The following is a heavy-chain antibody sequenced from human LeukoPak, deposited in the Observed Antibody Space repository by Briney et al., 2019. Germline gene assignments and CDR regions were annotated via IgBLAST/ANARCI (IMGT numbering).Heavy chain of an antibody. V-gene: IGHV3-48*03. J-gene: IGHJ3*02. D-gene: IGHD2-2*01. Sequence: PGGSLRLSCAASGFTFSSYEMNWVRQAPGKGLEWVSYISSSGSTIYYADSVKGRFTISRDNAKNSLYLQMNSLRAEDTAVYYCARDARAIGAAIGDAFDIWGQGTMVTVSS. CDR2: ISSSGSTI. CDR1: GFTFSSYE. CDR3: ARDARAIGAAIGDAFDI.